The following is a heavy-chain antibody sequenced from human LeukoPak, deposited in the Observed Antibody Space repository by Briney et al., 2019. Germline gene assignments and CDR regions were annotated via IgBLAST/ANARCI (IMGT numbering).Heavy chain of an antibody. CDR2: IYYSGST. CDR3: ARSHSVWTSFDY. D-gene: IGHD3/OR15-3a*01. CDR1: GGSISSYY. J-gene: IGHJ4*02. V-gene: IGHV4-59*01. Sequence: SETLSLTCTVSGGSISSYYWSWIRQPPGKGLEWIGYIYYSGSTNYNPSLKNRVTISVDTSKNQFSLKLSSVTAADTAVYYCARSHSVWTSFDYWGQGTLVTVSS.